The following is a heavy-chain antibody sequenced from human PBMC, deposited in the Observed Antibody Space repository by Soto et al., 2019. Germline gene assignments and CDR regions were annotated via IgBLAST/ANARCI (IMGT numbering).Heavy chain of an antibody. V-gene: IGHV1-18*01. Sequence: ASVKVSCKVSGYTFTSYGISWVRQAPGQGLEWMGWISAYNGNTNYAQKLQGRVTMTTDTSTSTAYMELRSLRSDDTAVYYCARGSIGIFGVVIDSDPKDYYYGMDVWGQGTTVTVSS. CDR1: GYTFTSYG. CDR2: ISAYNGNT. D-gene: IGHD3-3*02. J-gene: IGHJ6*02. CDR3: ARGSIGIFGVVIDSDPKDYYYGMDV.